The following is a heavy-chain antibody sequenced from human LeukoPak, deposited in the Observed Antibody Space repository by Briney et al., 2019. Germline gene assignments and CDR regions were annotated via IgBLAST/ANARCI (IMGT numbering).Heavy chain of an antibody. CDR1: GFTFSSYA. J-gene: IGHJ4*02. CDR2: ISGSGGST. V-gene: IGHV3-23*01. Sequence: GGSLRLSCAASGFTFSSYAMSWVRQAPGKGLEWVSAISGSGGSTYYADSVKGIFTISRDNSKNTLYLQMNNLRAEDTAVYYCARVAGDYAEYYFDFWGQGTLVTVSS. D-gene: IGHD4-17*01. CDR3: ARVAGDYAEYYFDF.